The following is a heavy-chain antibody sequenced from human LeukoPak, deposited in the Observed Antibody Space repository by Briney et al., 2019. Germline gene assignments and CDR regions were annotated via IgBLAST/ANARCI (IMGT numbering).Heavy chain of an antibody. Sequence: GESLKISCKGSGYRFTRYWIGWGRQIPGKGLGWLGMIYPGDSDTRYSPSFQGQVTISADKSIGTAYLQWSSLKASDTAMYYCARGGCSGGNCYHYVDYWGQGTLVTVSS. J-gene: IGHJ4*02. CDR1: GYRFTRYW. V-gene: IGHV5-51*01. CDR3: ARGGCSGGNCYHYVDY. D-gene: IGHD2-15*01. CDR2: IYPGDSDT.